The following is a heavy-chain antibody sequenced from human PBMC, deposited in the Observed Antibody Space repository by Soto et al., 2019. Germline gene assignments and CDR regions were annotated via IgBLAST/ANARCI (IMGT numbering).Heavy chain of an antibody. Sequence: EVQLVESGGGLVKPGGSLRLSCAGSGFTFGSYAMNWVRQATGTGLEWASSISSRSTYKYYADSVKGRFTISRDNAKNSLYLQMNILRAEDTAVYYCARSGSSSDWYGVSGFDIWGQGTMVTVSS. J-gene: IGHJ3*02. CDR2: ISSRSTYK. CDR1: GFTFGSYA. V-gene: IGHV3-21*01. D-gene: IGHD6-19*01. CDR3: ARSGSSSDWYGVSGFDI.